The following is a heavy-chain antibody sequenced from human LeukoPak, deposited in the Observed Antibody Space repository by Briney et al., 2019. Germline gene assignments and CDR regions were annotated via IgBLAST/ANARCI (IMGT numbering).Heavy chain of an antibody. CDR2: IYPGDSDT. J-gene: IGHJ4*02. CDR1: GYTFNSYW. D-gene: IGHD5-24*01. Sequence: GESLKISCKGSGYTFNSYWIGWVRQMPGKGLEWMGIIYPGDSDTRYSPSFQGQVNISADKSISTAYLQWSSLKASDTAMYYCTRHAVRDGYNRHNDYWGQGTLVTVSS. CDR3: TRHAVRDGYNRHNDY. V-gene: IGHV5-51*01.